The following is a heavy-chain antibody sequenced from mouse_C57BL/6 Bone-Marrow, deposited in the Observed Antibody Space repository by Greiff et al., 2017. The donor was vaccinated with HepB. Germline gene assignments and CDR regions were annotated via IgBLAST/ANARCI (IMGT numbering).Heavy chain of an antibody. D-gene: IGHD1-1*01. CDR2: ISYDGSN. V-gene: IGHV3-6*01. Sequence: EVKVEESGPGLVKPSQSLSLTCSVTGYSITSGYYWNWIRQFPGNKLEWMGYISYDGSNNYNPSLKNRISITRDTSKNQFFLKLNSVTTEDTATYYCARRATTPRDVWGTGTTVTVSS. CDR3: ARRATTPRDV. J-gene: IGHJ1*03. CDR1: GYSITSGYY.